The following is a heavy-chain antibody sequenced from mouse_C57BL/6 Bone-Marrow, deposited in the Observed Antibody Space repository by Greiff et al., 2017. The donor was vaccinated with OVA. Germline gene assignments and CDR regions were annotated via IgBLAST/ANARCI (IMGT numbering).Heavy chain of an antibody. CDR2: IWSGGST. D-gene: IGHD2-4*01. Sequence: QVQLKESGPGLVQPSQSLSITCTVSGFSLTSYGVHWVRQSPGKGLEWLGVIWSGGSTDYNAAFISRLSISKDNSKSQVFFKMNSLQADDTAIYYCARKGYDYDGGYFDVWGTGTTVTVAS. J-gene: IGHJ1*03. CDR3: ARKGYDYDGGYFDV. CDR1: GFSLTSYG. V-gene: IGHV2-2*01.